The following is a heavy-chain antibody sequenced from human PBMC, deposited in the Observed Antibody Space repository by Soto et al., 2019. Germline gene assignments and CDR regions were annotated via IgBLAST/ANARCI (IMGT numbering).Heavy chain of an antibody. J-gene: IGHJ4*02. CDR2: ISSSSSYI. V-gene: IGHV3-21*04. CDR1: GFTFSSYS. Sequence: GGSLRLSCAASGFTFSSYSMNWVRQAPGKGLEWVSSISSSSSYIYYADSVKGRFTISRDNAKNSLYLQMNSLRAEDTAVHYCARDLKRAYYYDSSGLNFDYRGQGTLVTVSS. D-gene: IGHD3-22*01. CDR3: ARDLKRAYYYDSSGLNFDY.